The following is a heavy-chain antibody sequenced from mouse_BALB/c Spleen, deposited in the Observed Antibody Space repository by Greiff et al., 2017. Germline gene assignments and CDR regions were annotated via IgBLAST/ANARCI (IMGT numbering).Heavy chain of an antibody. J-gene: IGHJ4*01. V-gene: IGHV1-15*01. CDR1: GYTFTDYE. Sequence: VQLVESGAELVRPGASVTLSCKASGYTFTDYEMHWVKQTPVHGLEWIGAIDPETGGTAYNQKFKGKATLTADKSSSTAYMELRSLTSEDSAVYYCTRKRDYGPYAMDYWGQGTSVTVSS. D-gene: IGHD1-2*01. CDR3: TRKRDYGPYAMDY. CDR2: IDPETGGT.